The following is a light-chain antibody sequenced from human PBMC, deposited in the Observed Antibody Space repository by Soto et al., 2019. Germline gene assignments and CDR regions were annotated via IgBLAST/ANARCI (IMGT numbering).Light chain of an antibody. Sequence: QSALSQPASVSGSPGQSITISSTGTSSDVGLVSWYQQSPGKAPKLIIYDGTKRPSGVSNRFSASKSDNTASLTISGLQAEDEADYYCCSYASSSTFYVFASGTKLTVL. V-gene: IGLV2-23*01. CDR3: CSYASSSTFYV. CDR2: DGT. J-gene: IGLJ1*01. CDR1: SSDVGL.